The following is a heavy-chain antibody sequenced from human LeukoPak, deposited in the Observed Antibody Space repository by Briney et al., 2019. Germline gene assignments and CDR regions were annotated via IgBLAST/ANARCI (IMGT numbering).Heavy chain of an antibody. CDR1: DGSISNYY. CDR3: ARERTPGSGLDY. J-gene: IGHJ4*02. Sequence: SETLSLTCTVSDGSISNYYWSWIRQPPGKGLEWIGYIYYSGSTNGSTNYNPSLKSRVTISIDTSKNQFSLKLSSVTAADTAVYYCARERTPGSGLDYWGQGTLVTVSS. D-gene: IGHD2-15*01. CDR2: IYYSGSTNGST. V-gene: IGHV4-59*01.